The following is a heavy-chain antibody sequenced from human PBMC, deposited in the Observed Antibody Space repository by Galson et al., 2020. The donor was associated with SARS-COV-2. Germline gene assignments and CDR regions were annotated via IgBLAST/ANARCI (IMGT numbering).Heavy chain of an antibody. V-gene: IGHV4-61*01. J-gene: IGHJ5*02. CDR2: IYYSGST. CDR1: GGSVSSGSYY. CDR3: ARGVGFYYDSSGYYRRMNWFDP. Sequence: SQTLSLTCTVSGGSVSSGSYYWSWIRQPPGKGLEWIGYIYYSGSTNYNPSLKSRVTISVDTSKNQFSLKLSSVTAADTAVYYCARGVGFYYDSSGYYRRMNWFDPWGQGTLVTVSS. D-gene: IGHD3-22*01.